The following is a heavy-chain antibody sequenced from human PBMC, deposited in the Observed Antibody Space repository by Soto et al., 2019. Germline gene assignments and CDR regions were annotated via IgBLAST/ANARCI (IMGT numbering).Heavy chain of an antibody. CDR3: ARSTIFGVVARYGMDV. Sequence: QVQLVQSGAEVKKPGASVKVSCKTSGYTFTGYYMHWVRQAPGQGLEWMGWINPDSGGTNYAQKFRGWVAMTRYTSISTAYMELNRLRSDDTAVYYCARSTIFGVVARYGMDVWVQGTTVTVSS. CDR2: INPDSGGT. D-gene: IGHD3-3*01. V-gene: IGHV1-2*04. CDR1: GYTFTGYY. J-gene: IGHJ6*02.